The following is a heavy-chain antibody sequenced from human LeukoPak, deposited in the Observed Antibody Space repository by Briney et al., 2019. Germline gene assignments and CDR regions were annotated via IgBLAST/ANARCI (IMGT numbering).Heavy chain of an antibody. J-gene: IGHJ4*02. CDR1: GYTFTGYY. CDR3: ARDRGIAVAGTGGY. V-gene: IGHV1-2*02. D-gene: IGHD6-19*01. CDR2: INPNSGGT. Sequence: ASVKVSCKASGYTFTGYYMHWVRQAPGQGLEWMGWINPNSGGTNYAQKFQGRVTMTRDTSISTAYMELSRLRSDDTAVYYCARDRGIAVAGTGGYWGQGTLVTVSS.